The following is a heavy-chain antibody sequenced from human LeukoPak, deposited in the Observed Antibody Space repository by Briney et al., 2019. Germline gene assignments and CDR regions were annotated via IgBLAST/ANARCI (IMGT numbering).Heavy chain of an antibody. CDR1: GYTFTSYY. CDR3: ARGFDILTGSHH. J-gene: IGHJ5*02. D-gene: IGHD3-9*01. CDR2: INPRRGST. Sequence: ASVKVSCKASGYTFTSYYMHWLRQAPGQRLEWMGMINPRRGSTSYAQKFQGRVTMTRDTSTSTVYMELSSLRSEDTAVYYCARGFDILTGSHHWGQGTLVTVSS. V-gene: IGHV1-46*01.